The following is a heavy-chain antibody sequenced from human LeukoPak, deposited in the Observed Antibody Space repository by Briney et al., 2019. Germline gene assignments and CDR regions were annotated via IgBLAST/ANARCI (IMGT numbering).Heavy chain of an antibody. CDR2: IYYSGST. Sequence: SETLSLTCTVSSGSISTYYWSWIRQPPGKGLEWIGYIYYSGSTNYNPSLKSRVTISVDTSKNQFSLKLSSVTAADTAVYYCARVTGYMIEDYFDYWGQGTLVTVSS. CDR3: ARVTGYMIEDYFDY. CDR1: SGSISTYY. V-gene: IGHV4-59*01. D-gene: IGHD3-22*01. J-gene: IGHJ4*02.